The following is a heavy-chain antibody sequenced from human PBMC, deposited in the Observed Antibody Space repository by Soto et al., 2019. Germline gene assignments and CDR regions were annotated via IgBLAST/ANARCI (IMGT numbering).Heavy chain of an antibody. CDR3: ARIRGQLWFEETKKTEFDC. Sequence: QVTLKESGPVLVKPTETLTLTCTVSGFSLSNARMGVSWIRQPPGKALEWLAHIFSNDEKSYSTSLKSRLTSSKDTSKSQVVLTMTNMDPVDTATYYCARIRGQLWFEETKKTEFDCWGQGTLVTVSS. CDR1: GFSLSNARMG. D-gene: IGHD5-18*01. J-gene: IGHJ4*02. V-gene: IGHV2-26*01. CDR2: IFSNDEK.